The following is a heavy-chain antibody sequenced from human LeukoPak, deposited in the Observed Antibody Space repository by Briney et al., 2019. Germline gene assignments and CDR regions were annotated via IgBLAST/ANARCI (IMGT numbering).Heavy chain of an antibody. D-gene: IGHD2-2*02. CDR3: ARSIVVVPAAIPRSIPTLHYYYYYYMDV. V-gene: IGHV4-4*07. Sequence: SETLSLTWTVSGGSISSYYWSWIRQPAGKGLEWIGRIYTSGSTNYNPSLKSQVTMSVDTSKNQFSLKLSSVTAADTAVYYCARSIVVVPAAIPRSIPTLHYYYYYYMDVWGKGTTVTVSS. J-gene: IGHJ6*03. CDR2: IYTSGST. CDR1: GGSISSYY.